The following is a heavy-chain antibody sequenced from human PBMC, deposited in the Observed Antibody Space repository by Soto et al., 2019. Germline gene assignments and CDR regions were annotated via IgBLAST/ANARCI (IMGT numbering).Heavy chain of an antibody. V-gene: IGHV3-23*01. CDR1: GFTFSSYA. CDR2: ISGSGGST. D-gene: IGHD3-16*01. Sequence: GGSLRLSCAASGFTFSSYAMSWVRQAPGKGLEWVSAISGSGGSTYYADSVKGRFTISRDNSKNTLYLQMNSLRAEDTAVYYCAKDSIPGRRRFSQLGGNWFDPWGQGTLVTVSS. CDR3: AKDSIPGRRRFSQLGGNWFDP. J-gene: IGHJ5*02.